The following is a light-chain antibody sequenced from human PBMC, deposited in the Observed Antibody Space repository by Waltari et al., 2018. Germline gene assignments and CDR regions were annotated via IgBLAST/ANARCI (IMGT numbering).Light chain of an antibody. Sequence: DIQMSPSPTSLSATVGDRVTITCRASQSVSNYLSWYQQKPGKAPKLLIYAASSLESGVPSRFTGSGSGTDFTLTISSLQSEDFATYYCQQTYTTPLTFGGGTTVEIK. V-gene: IGKV1-39*01. CDR2: AAS. J-gene: IGKJ4*01. CDR3: QQTYTTPLT. CDR1: QSVSNY.